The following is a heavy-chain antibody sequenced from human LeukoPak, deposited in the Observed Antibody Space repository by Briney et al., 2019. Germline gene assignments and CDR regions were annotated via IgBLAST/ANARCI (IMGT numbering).Heavy chain of an antibody. CDR3: ARDLNWETY. J-gene: IGHJ4*02. CDR1: GFTLSRYW. D-gene: IGHD1-1*01. V-gene: IGHV3-7*01. Sequence: GGSLRLSCAASGFTLSRYWMNWVRQAPGKGREWVANIKRDGSQIYYVDSVKGRFTISRDNAKNSLYLQMNSLRAEDTAVYYCARDLNWETYWGQGTLVTVSS. CDR2: IKRDGSQI.